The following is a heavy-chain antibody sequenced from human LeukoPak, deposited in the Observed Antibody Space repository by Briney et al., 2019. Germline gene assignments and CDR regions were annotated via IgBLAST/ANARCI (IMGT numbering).Heavy chain of an antibody. CDR3: ARSGRIFGVVIDVDYFDY. V-gene: IGHV3-64*01. CDR1: GFTFSSYA. Sequence: GGSLRLXCAASGFTFSSYAMHWVRQAPGKGLEYVSAISSNGGSTYYANSVKGRFTISRDNSKNTLYLQMGSLRAEDMAVYYCARSGRIFGVVIDVDYFDYWGQGTLVTVSS. CDR2: ISSNGGST. D-gene: IGHD3-3*01. J-gene: IGHJ4*02.